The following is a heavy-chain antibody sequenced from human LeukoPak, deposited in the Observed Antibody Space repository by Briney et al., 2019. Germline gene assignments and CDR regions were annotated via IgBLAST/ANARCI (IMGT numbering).Heavy chain of an antibody. D-gene: IGHD6-19*01. CDR1: GGTFSSYA. Sequence: GSSVKVSCKASGGTFSSYAISWVRQAPGQGLEWMGGIIPIFGTANYAQKFQGRVTITADKSTSTAYMELSSLRSEDTAVYYCARGLVGLVDRARTNWGQETLVTVSS. CDR2: IIPIFGTA. J-gene: IGHJ4*02. V-gene: IGHV1-69*06. CDR3: ARGLVGLVDRARTN.